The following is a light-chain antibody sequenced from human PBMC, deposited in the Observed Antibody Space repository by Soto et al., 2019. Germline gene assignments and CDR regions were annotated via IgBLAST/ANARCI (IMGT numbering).Light chain of an antibody. J-gene: IGKJ5*01. V-gene: IGKV3-11*01. CDR3: YQRSN. Sequence: DSVLTQPPAPLSLSPGETATLSCRASQSVSSYLAWYQQKPGQAPRLLIYDASNRATGIPARFSGSGSGTDFTLTISSLEPEDFAVYSCYQRSNVGQGRRLEIK. CDR1: QSVSSY. CDR2: DAS.